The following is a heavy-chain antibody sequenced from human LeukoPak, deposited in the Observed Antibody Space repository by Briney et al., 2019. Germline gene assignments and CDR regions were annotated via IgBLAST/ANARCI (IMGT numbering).Heavy chain of an antibody. CDR3: ARVFSSYQQPYLGGYYYYGMDV. CDR2: FDPEDGET. D-gene: IGHD2-2*01. V-gene: IGHV1-24*01. Sequence: GASVKVSCKVSGYTLTELSMHWVRQAPGKGLEWMGGFDPEDGETIYAQKFQGRVTMTEDTSTDTAYMELSSLRSEDTAVYYCARVFSSYQQPYLGGYYYYGMDVWGKGTTVTVSS. J-gene: IGHJ6*04. CDR1: GYTLTELS.